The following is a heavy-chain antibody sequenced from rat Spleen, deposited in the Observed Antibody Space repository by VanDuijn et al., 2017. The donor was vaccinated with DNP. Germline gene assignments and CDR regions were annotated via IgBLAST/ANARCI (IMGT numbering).Heavy chain of an antibody. Sequence: EVQLVESGGGLVQPGRSLKLSCAASGFSFSYYYMAWVRQAPTKGLEWVASINTGGGNTYYRDSVKGRFTISRDNAKNTQYLQMDSLRSEDTATYYCARHEDSSSYIYGFPYWGQGTLVTVFS. D-gene: IGHD1-2*01. J-gene: IGHJ3*01. V-gene: IGHV5S13*01. CDR2: INTGGGNT. CDR1: GFSFSYYY. CDR3: ARHEDSSSYIYGFPY.